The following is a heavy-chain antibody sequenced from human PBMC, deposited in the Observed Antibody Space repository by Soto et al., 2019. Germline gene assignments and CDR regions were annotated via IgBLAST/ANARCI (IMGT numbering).Heavy chain of an antibody. CDR1: GYSFTSSA. D-gene: IGHD3-22*01. V-gene: IGHV1-3*01. CDR2: INAGNGNT. J-gene: IGHJ4*02. CDR3: ARSSGYYGWDD. Sequence: QVQLVQSGAEVKKPGASVKVSCKASGYSFTSSAMHWVRQAPGQRLEWMGWINAGNGNTKYSQKGQGRVTITRDTSAGTAYRGLSSLGSEETAGYCWARSSGYYGWDDWGQGARVTVAA.